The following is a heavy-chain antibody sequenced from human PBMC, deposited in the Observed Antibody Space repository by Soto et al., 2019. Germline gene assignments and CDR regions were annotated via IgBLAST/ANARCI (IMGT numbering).Heavy chain of an antibody. Sequence: PGGSLRLSCAASGFTFSPYSMNWVRQAPGKGLEWISYISSGGGTIYYADSVRGRFTVSRDNTKNSLYLQMDSLRDEDTAVYYCARDRSKISGVVTPIDYWGQGTLVTVSS. V-gene: IGHV3-48*02. CDR2: ISSGGGTI. CDR3: ARDRSKISGVVTPIDY. J-gene: IGHJ4*02. CDR1: GFTFSPYS. D-gene: IGHD3-3*01.